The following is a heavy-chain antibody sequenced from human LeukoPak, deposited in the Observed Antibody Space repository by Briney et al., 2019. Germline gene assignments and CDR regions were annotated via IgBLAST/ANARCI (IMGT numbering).Heavy chain of an antibody. J-gene: IGHJ4*02. D-gene: IGHD3-22*01. V-gene: IGHV3-30-3*01. CDR1: GFTFSSYA. CDR2: ISYDGSNK. CDR3: ARVSSHYYDSSGLTEV. Sequence: GGSLRLSCAASGFTFSSYAMHWVRQAPGKGLEWVAVISYDGSNKYHADSVKGRFTISRDNSKNTLYLQMNSLRAEDTAVYYCARVSSHYYDSSGLTEVWGQGTLVTVSS.